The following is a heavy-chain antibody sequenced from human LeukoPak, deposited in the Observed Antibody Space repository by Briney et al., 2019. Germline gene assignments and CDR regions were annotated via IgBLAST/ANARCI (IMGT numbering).Heavy chain of an antibody. J-gene: IGHJ3*02. Sequence: PSETLSLTCTVSGGSITSSSYYWGWIRQPPGKGLEWIGSIYYSGSTFNNPSLKGRFTISVDTSKNQLSLNLSSVTAADTAVYYCARRWTGYSYGDAFDIWGQGTMVTVSS. D-gene: IGHD5-18*01. V-gene: IGHV4-39*01. CDR1: GGSITSSSYY. CDR2: IYYSGST. CDR3: ARRWTGYSYGDAFDI.